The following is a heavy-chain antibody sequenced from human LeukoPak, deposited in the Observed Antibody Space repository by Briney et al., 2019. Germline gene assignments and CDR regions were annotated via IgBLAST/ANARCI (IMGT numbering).Heavy chain of an antibody. D-gene: IGHD3-10*01. CDR2: IRYDGSNK. J-gene: IGHJ4*02. CDR1: GFTFSSYS. V-gene: IGHV3-33*08. Sequence: GGSLRLSCAASGFTFSSYSMNWVRQAPGKGLEWVAFIRYDGSNKYYADSVKGRFTISRDNSKNTLYLQMHSLRAEDTAVYYCARKAGYYYGSGDYWGQGTLVTVSS. CDR3: ARKAGYYYGSGDY.